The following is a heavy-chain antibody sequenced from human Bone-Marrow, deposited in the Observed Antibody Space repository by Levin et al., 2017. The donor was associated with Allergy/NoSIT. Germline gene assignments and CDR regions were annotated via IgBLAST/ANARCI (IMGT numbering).Heavy chain of an antibody. CDR1: GGSISSGRYY. Sequence: SQTLSLTCSVSGGSISSGRYYFTWVRQSAGKGLEWIGRIYTTGRTNYNPSLESRVTISRDTFKKEVYLTLSSVTAADTAVYYCARDRLASLYYYSMDVWGRGTTVIVSS. J-gene: IGHJ6*03. CDR2: IYTTGRT. V-gene: IGHV4-61*02. CDR3: ARDRLASLYYYSMDV.